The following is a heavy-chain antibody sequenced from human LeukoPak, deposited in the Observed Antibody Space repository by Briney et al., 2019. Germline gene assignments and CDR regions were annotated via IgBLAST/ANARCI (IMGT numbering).Heavy chain of an antibody. CDR3: VRKNRDCNAAFDI. J-gene: IGHJ3*02. CDR2: SYSDSNT. V-gene: IGHV3-53*01. Sequence: PGGSLRLSCTASGFTVSNNYMSWVRQAPGKGLEWVSISYSDSNTNYADSVKGRFTISRDTSQNTLSLQMNSLRAEDTDVYYCVRKNRDCNAAFDIWGQGTVVTVSS. CDR1: GFTVSNNY. D-gene: IGHD1-14*01.